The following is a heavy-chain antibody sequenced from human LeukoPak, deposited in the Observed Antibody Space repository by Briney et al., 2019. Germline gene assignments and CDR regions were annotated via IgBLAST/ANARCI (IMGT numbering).Heavy chain of an antibody. Sequence: SSETLSPTCAVYGGSFSGYYWSWIRQPPGKGLEWIGEINHSGSTNYNPSLKSRVTISVDTSKDQFSLKLSSVTAADTAVYYCARGLGYSYGYGQAFDIWGQGTMVTVSS. J-gene: IGHJ3*02. D-gene: IGHD5-18*01. CDR3: ARGLGYSYGYGQAFDI. CDR1: GGSFSGYY. CDR2: INHSGST. V-gene: IGHV4-34*01.